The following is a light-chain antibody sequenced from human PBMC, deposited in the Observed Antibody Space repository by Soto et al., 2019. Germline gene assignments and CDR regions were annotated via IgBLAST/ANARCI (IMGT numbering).Light chain of an antibody. CDR2: DAS. CDR1: QSVTNQ. J-gene: IGKJ1*01. Sequence: EIVLTQSPVTLSLFPGERATLSCRASQSVTNQLAWYQHKPGQAPRLLIYDASRRVTGIPARFSGSGSGKDFTLTLSSAEPEDSAVYYCQQYNNWPWTVGQGTKVDI. CDR3: QQYNNWPWT. V-gene: IGKV3-11*01.